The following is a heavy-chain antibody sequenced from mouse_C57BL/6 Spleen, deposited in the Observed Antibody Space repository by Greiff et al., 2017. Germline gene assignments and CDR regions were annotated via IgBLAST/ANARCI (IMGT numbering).Heavy chain of an antibody. CDR1: GFNIKDDY. V-gene: IGHV14-4*01. CDR2: IDPENGDT. Sequence: VQLQQPGAELVRPGASVKLSCTASGFNIKDDYMHWVKQRPEQGLEWIGWIDPENGDTEYASKFQGKATITADKSSNTAYLQLSSLTSEDTAVYCCTTEHLRLSFDYWGQGTTLTVAS. J-gene: IGHJ2*01. CDR3: TTEHLRLSFDY. D-gene: IGHD3-2*02.